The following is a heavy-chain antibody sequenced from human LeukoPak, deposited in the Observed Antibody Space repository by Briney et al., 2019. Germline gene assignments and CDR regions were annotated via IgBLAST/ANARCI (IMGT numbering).Heavy chain of an antibody. V-gene: IGHV3-23*01. J-gene: IGHJ4*02. D-gene: IGHD4-17*01. CDR2: ISGSGGST. Sequence: GGTLRLSCAASGFTFSSYGMSWVRQAPGKGLEWVSAISGSGGSTYYADSVKGRFTISRDNSKNTLYLQMNSLRAEDTAVYYCAKGPDYGDYRKYLDTWGQGILVIVSS. CDR1: GFTFSSYG. CDR3: AKGPDYGDYRKYLDT.